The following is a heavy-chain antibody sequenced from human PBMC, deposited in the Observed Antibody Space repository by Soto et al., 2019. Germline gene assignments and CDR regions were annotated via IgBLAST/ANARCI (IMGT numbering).Heavy chain of an antibody. J-gene: IGHJ3*01. CDR3: AGGDGGAFDL. CDR1: GFTFDYYW. D-gene: IGHD4-17*01. V-gene: IGHV3-74*01. Sequence: EVQLVESGGGLVQPGESLRLSCAASGFTFDYYWMHWVRQAPGKGLVWVSRIHSDGTSTTYADSVKGRFTISRDNAKNTLSLQMNGVRAEVTAVYYWAGGDGGAFDLWGQGTVVTVSS. CDR2: IHSDGTST.